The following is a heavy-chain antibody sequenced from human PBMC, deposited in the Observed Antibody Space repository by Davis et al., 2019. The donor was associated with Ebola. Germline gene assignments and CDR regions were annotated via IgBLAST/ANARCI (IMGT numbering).Heavy chain of an antibody. J-gene: IGHJ4*02. CDR3: AREGYCSSTSCYVDDWNDALTLDY. Sequence: ASVKVSCKASGYTFTSYGISWVRQAPGQGLEWMGWISAYNGNTNYAQKLQGRVTMTTDTSTSTAYMELRSLRSDDTAVYYCAREGYCSSTSCYVDDWNDALTLDYWGQGTLVTVSS. CDR1: GYTFTSYG. CDR2: ISAYNGNT. V-gene: IGHV1-18*01. D-gene: IGHD2-2*01.